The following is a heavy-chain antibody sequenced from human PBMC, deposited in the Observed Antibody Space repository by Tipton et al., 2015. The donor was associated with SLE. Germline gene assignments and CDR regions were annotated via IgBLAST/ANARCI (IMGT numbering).Heavy chain of an antibody. Sequence: TLSLTCTVSGGSISSGSYYWSWIRQPAGKGLEWIGRVYTSGSTNFNPSLRSRVTISRDTSKNQFSVKLSSVTAADTAIYYCARMGLCTTTTCNEGAFDVWGQGSMVTVSS. V-gene: IGHV4-61*02. CDR1: GGSISSGSYY. D-gene: IGHD2-2*01. J-gene: IGHJ3*01. CDR2: VYTSGST. CDR3: ARMGLCTTTTCNEGAFDV.